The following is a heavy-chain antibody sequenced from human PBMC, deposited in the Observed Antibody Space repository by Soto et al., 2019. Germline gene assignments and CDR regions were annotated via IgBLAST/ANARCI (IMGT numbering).Heavy chain of an antibody. J-gene: IGHJ6*02. V-gene: IGHV3-13*05. CDR3: ARALGYCSSTSCYTGYYYYGMDV. D-gene: IGHD2-2*02. CDR2: IGTAGDP. CDR1: GFTFSSYD. Sequence: PGGSLRLSCAASGFTFSSYDMHWVRQATGKGLEWVSAIGTAGDPYYPGSVKGRFTISRENAKNSLYLQMNSLRAGDTAVYYCARALGYCSSTSCYTGYYYYGMDVWGQGTTVTVSS.